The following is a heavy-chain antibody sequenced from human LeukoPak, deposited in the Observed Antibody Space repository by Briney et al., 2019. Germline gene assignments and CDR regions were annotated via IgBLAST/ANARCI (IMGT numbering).Heavy chain of an antibody. J-gene: IGHJ6*04. CDR1: GYTFTSYG. V-gene: IGHV1-18*04. D-gene: IGHD3-10*01. CDR2: ISAYNGNT. Sequence: ASVKVSCKAPGYTFTSYGISWVRQAPGQGLEWMGWISAYNGNTNYAQKLQGRVTMTTDTSTSTAYMELRSLRSDDTAVYYCARDSMVRGVYYYYGMDVWGKGTTVTVSS. CDR3: ARDSMVRGVYYYYGMDV.